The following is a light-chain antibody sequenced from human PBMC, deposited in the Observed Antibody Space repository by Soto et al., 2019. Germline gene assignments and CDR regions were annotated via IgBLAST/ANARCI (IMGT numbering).Light chain of an antibody. CDR1: SSDIGTYNL. V-gene: IGLV2-23*01. CDR3: CSYAGSGTDNYV. CDR2: EGI. J-gene: IGLJ1*01. Sequence: QSALTQPASVSGSPGQSITISCTGTSSDIGTYNLVSWYQHYPGKAPKLMIYEGIKRPSGVSNRFSGSKSGNTAFLTISGLQAEDEADYCCCSYAGSGTDNYVFGSGTKVTVL.